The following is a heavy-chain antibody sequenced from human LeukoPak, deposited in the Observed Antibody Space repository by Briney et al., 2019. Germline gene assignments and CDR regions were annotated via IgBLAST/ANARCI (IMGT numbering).Heavy chain of an antibody. CDR1: GFTFSSYE. CDR2: ISSSGSFT. V-gene: IGHV3-48*03. Sequence: GGSLRLSCAASGFTFSSYEMNWVRQAPGKGLEWVSYISSSGSFTYYADSVKGRFTISRDNAKNSLYLQMNSLRVEDTAVYYCASGATGFDYWGQGILVTVSS. J-gene: IGHJ4*02. CDR3: ASGATGFDY.